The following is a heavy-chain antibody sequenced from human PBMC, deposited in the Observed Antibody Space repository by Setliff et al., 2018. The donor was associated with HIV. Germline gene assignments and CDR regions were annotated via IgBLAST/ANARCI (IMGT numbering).Heavy chain of an antibody. J-gene: IGHJ4*02. CDR3: ARDPPGNPWFFDY. D-gene: IGHD3-22*01. Sequence: ASVKVSCKASGYTFSSYGISWVRQAPGQGLEWVGWVSGYNGDTNYAQNLRGRVTVTTDTSTTTAYMELRSLSSDDTAMYYCARDPPGNPWFFDYWGPGTLVTVSS. V-gene: IGHV1-18*01. CDR1: GYTFSSYG. CDR2: VSGYNGDT.